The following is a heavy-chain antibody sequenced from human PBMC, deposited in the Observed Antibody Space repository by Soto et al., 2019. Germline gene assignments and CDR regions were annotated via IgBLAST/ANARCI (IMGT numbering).Heavy chain of an antibody. CDR1: GFSLSSSGVG. D-gene: IGHD1-7*01. Sequence: QITLKESGPTLVKPTQTLTLTCTFSGFSLSSSGVGVGWIRQPRGKALEWLALIYWDDDKRYSPSLKNRLTITKDTSKNQVVLMMTNMDPVDTATYYCAHWWDYYFDLWGRGTLVTVSS. CDR3: AHWWDYYFDL. CDR2: IYWDDDK. V-gene: IGHV2-5*02. J-gene: IGHJ2*01.